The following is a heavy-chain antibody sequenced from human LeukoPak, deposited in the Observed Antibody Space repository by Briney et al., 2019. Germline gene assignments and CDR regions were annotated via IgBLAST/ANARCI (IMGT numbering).Heavy chain of an antibody. Sequence: PGGSLRLSCAASGFTFSSYAMSWVRQAPGKGLEWVSAISGSGGSTYYADSVKGRFTISRDNSKNTLYLQMNSLRAEDTAVYYCARGGWVLGSGRYPSFDYWGQGTLVTVSS. CDR3: ARGGWVLGSGRYPSFDY. J-gene: IGHJ4*02. V-gene: IGHV3-23*01. CDR2: ISGSGGST. CDR1: GFTFSSYA. D-gene: IGHD3-10*01.